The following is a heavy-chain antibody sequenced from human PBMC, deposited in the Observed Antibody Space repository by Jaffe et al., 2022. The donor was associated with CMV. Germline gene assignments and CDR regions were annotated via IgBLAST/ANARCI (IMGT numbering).Heavy chain of an antibody. CDR3: AKDADAFVWGTYRHFDS. Sequence: EVQLLESGGGLVQPGGSLRLSCVASGFTFDNFAMSWVRQAPGKGLEWVSANSASDDSTYYADSVKGRFTISRDISRNTLYLQVNSLRAEDTAVYYCAKDADAFVWGTYRHFDSWGQGTLVTVSS. D-gene: IGHD3-16*02. CDR2: NSASDDST. V-gene: IGHV3-23*01. CDR1: GFTFDNFA. J-gene: IGHJ4*02.